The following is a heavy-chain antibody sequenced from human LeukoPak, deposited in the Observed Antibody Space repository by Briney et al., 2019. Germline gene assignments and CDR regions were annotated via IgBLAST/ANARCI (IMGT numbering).Heavy chain of an antibody. J-gene: IGHJ4*02. CDR2: IYSDGGT. D-gene: IGHD3-3*01. CDR3: ARVWSVRLLPYFDY. V-gene: IGHV3-66*01. CDR1: GFTVSSNY. Sequence: PGGSLRLSCAASGFTVSSNYMSWVRQAPGKGLEWVSVIYSDGGTYYADSMKGRFTMSRDNSKNTLYLQMNGLRAEDTAVYYCARVWSVRLLPYFDYWGQGTLVTVSS.